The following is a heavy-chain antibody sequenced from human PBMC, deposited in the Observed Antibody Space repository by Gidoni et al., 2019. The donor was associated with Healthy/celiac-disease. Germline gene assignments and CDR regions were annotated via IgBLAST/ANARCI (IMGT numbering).Heavy chain of an antibody. D-gene: IGHD6-13*01. Sequence: QVQLVQSGAEVKKPGASVKVSCKASGYTFTGYSMHWVRQAPGQGLEWMGWINPNSGGTNYAQKFQGWVTMTRDTSISTAYMELSRLRSDDTAVYYCAREGIAAAGTPPLSYWYFDLWGRGTLVTVSS. CDR3: AREGIAAAGTPPLSYWYFDL. CDR2: INPNSGGT. V-gene: IGHV1-2*04. J-gene: IGHJ2*01. CDR1: GYTFTGYS.